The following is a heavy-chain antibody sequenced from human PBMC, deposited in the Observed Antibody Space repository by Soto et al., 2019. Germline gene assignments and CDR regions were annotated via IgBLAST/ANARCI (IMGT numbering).Heavy chain of an antibody. J-gene: IGHJ4*02. CDR2: INAGNGNT. CDR1: GYTFTSYA. V-gene: IGHV1-3*01. Sequence: QVPLVQSGAEVKKPGASVKVSCKASGYTFTSYAMHWVRQAPGQRLEWMGWINAGNGNTKYSQKFQGRVTITRDTSSSTAYMALSSLRSEDTAVYYCARALLSYYFDFWGQGTLVTVSS. CDR3: ARALLSYYFDF.